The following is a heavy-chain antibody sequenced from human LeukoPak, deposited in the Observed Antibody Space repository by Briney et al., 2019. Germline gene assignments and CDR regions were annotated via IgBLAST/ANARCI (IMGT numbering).Heavy chain of an antibody. J-gene: IGHJ4*02. CDR2: IYSGGST. V-gene: IGHV3-53*01. CDR3: AKGTGDTGYYFDF. Sequence: GGSLRLSCAASGFTVSSNYMSWVRQAPGKGLEWVSVIYSGGSTYYADSVKGRFTISRDKSENTLYLQMSGLRVEDTAVYHCAKGTGDTGYYFDFWGQGTLVSVSS. D-gene: IGHD7-27*01. CDR1: GFTVSSNY.